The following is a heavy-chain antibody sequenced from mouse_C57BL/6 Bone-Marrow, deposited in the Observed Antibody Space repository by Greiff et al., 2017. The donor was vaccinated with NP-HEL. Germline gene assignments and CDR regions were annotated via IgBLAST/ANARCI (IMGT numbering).Heavy chain of an antibody. CDR3: TRVPPLLPYFDY. CDR1: GFTFSSYA. Sequence: EVKLMESGEGLVKPGGSLKLSCAASGFTFSSYAMSWVRQTPEKRLEWVAYISSGGDYIYYADTVKGRFTISRDNARNTLYLQMSSLKSEDTAMYYCTRVPPLLPYFDYWGQGTTLTVSS. CDR2: ISSGGDYI. D-gene: IGHD1-1*01. J-gene: IGHJ2*01. V-gene: IGHV5-9-1*02.